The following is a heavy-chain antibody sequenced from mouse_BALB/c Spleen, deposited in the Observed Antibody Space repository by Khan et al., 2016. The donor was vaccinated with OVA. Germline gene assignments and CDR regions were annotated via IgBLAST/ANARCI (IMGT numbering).Heavy chain of an antibody. J-gene: IGHJ1*01. CDR2: IAPANGNT. D-gene: IGHD6-1*01. Sequence: VQLKQSGAELVKPGASVKLSCTASGFNIKDTYMHWVKQRPDQGLEWIGRIAPANGNTKYDPTFQGKATITPVTSSHTSYLQLNSLTSEDTAVYYCAHPSDDPRNFDVWGAGTTVTVSS. V-gene: IGHV14-3*02. CDR1: GFNIKDTY. CDR3: AHPSDDPRNFDV.